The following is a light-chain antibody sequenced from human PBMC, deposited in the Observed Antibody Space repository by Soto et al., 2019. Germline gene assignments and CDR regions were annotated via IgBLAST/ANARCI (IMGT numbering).Light chain of an antibody. CDR1: QSVSSN. V-gene: IGKV3-20*01. CDR2: GAS. J-gene: IGKJ1*01. Sequence: EFVLTQSPCTLSLSPGERATLSCRASQSVSSNLAWYQQKPGQAPRLLIYGASTRATGIPARFSGSGSGTEFTLTISSLEPEDFAVYYCQEYVSSPRTFGQGTKVDIK. CDR3: QEYVSSPRT.